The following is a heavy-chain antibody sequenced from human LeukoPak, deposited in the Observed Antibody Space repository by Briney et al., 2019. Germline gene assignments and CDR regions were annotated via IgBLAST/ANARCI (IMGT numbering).Heavy chain of an antibody. CDR2: IYPGDSDT. D-gene: IGHD4-11*01. CDR1: GYSFASYW. V-gene: IGHV5-51*01. J-gene: IGHJ6*03. Sequence: GESLKISCKVSGYSFASYWIGWVRQMPGKGLEWMGIIYPGDSDTRYSASFQGQVTMSADKSISTAYLQWNSLKASDTAMYYCARHFRFSYHGPNSSYYYYYYMDVWGKGTTVTVSS. CDR3: ARHFRFSYHGPNSSYYYYYYMDV.